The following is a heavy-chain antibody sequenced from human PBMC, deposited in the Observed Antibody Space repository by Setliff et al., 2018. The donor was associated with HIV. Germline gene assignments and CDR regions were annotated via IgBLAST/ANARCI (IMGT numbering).Heavy chain of an antibody. J-gene: IGHJ4*02. CDR1: GFTFSRSW. V-gene: IGHV3-7*01. D-gene: IGHD3-3*01. CDR3: ARDVSWRVRTYIDY. CDR2: IKQDGSEK. Sequence: GGSLRLSCAASGFTFSRSWMTWVRQAPGEGLEWVANIKQDGSEKYYVDSVKGRFTISRDNAKNSLYLQMNSLRAEDTAVYYCARDVSWRVRTYIDYWGQGALVTVSS.